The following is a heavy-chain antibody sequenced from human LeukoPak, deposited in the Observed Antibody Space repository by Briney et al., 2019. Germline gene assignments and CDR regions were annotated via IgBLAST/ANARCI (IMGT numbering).Heavy chain of an antibody. V-gene: IGHV4-39*07. J-gene: IGHJ4*02. CDR2: IYYTGST. D-gene: IGHD6-13*01. CDR3: ARVAAAGNYYFDY. CDR1: GGSISSISYY. Sequence: KASETLSLTCTVTGGSISSISYYWGWIRQSPGKGLEWIGSIYYTGSTYYNPSLKSRVTISIDTSKNQFSLKLSSVTAADTAVYFCARVAAAGNYYFDYWGQGTLVTVSS.